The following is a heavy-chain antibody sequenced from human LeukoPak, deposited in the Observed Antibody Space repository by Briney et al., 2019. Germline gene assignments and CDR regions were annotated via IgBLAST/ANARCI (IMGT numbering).Heavy chain of an antibody. CDR2: ISNSGSII. J-gene: IGHJ4*02. D-gene: IGHD5-18*01. Sequence: GGSLRLSCVASGFTFSDYYMFWIRQAPGKGLEWVSYISNSGSIIYYADSVKGRFTVSRDNAKDSLYLQMNSLRAEDTAVYYCARAVSADTAMVYFDYWGQGTLVTVSS. CDR1: GFTFSDYY. V-gene: IGHV3-11*01. CDR3: ARAVSADTAMVYFDY.